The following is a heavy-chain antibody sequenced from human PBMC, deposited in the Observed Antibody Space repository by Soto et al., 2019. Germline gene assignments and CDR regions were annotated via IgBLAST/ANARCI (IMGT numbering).Heavy chain of an antibody. D-gene: IGHD2-2*02. CDR3: ANVPIWCTSCYTEGFDY. CDR1: GFTFSDYA. J-gene: IGHJ4*02. CDR2: ISAGGST. V-gene: IGHV3-23*01. Sequence: EVQLLDSGGGLVQPGGSLRLSCTASGFTFSDYAMSWVRQPPGKGLEWVSVISAGGSTYYADSVKGRFTVSRANSKNTLYLQMNSLRAEDTAVYYCANVPIWCTSCYTEGFDYWGQGTLVTVSS.